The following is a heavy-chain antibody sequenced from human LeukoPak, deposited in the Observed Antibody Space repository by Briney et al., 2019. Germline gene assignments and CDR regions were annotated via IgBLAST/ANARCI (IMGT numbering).Heavy chain of an antibody. Sequence: SGPTLVNPTQTLTLTCTFSGFSLSTSGVGVGWIRQPPGKALEWLALIYWDDDKRYSPSLKSRLTITKDTSKNQVVLAMTNMDPVDTGTYYCAHRRGYSGSFNDAFDIWGQGTMVTVSS. V-gene: IGHV2-5*02. J-gene: IGHJ3*02. D-gene: IGHD1-26*01. CDR1: GFSLSTSGVG. CDR3: AHRRGYSGSFNDAFDI. CDR2: IYWDDDK.